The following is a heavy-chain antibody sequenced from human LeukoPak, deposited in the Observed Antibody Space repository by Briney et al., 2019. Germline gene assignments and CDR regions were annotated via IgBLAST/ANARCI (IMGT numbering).Heavy chain of an antibody. Sequence: ASVKVSCKASGYSFTDYSMHWVRRAPGQGLEWMGWINPNSGGTDYAQEFRGRVTMTRDTSISTAYMELSRLRSDDTAVYYCARIAIPGRHYFDPWGQGTLVTVSS. V-gene: IGHV1-2*02. D-gene: IGHD2-15*01. CDR1: GYSFTDYS. CDR2: INPNSGGT. CDR3: ARIAIPGRHYFDP. J-gene: IGHJ5*01.